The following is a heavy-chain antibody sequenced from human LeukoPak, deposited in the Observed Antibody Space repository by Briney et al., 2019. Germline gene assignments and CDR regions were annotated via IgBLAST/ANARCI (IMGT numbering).Heavy chain of an antibody. J-gene: IGHJ5*02. CDR1: GGSISSSSSF. CDR2: IYYSGSS. V-gene: IGHV4-39*07. Sequence: SEPLSLTCSVSGGSISSSSSFWGRVRQHPGKGLVWIGSIYYSGSSFDNPALKSRVTISVDTSKSQFSLKLSSVTAADTAVYYCARDEYCGGDCYHNWFYPWGQGTLVTVSS. D-gene: IGHD2-21*02. CDR3: ARDEYCGGDCYHNWFYP.